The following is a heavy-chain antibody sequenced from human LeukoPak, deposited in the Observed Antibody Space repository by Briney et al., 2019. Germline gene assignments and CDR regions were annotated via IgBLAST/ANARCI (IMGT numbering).Heavy chain of an antibody. D-gene: IGHD1-26*01. V-gene: IGHV3-48*03. CDR3: AKDLSGSYFDY. J-gene: IGHJ4*02. CDR1: GFTFSSYE. CDR2: ISSSGSTI. Sequence: GGSLRLSCAASGFTFSSYEMNWVRQAPGKGLEWVSYISSSGSTIYYADSVKGRFTISRDNSKNTLYLQMNSLRAEDTAVYYCAKDLSGSYFDYWGQGTLVTVSS.